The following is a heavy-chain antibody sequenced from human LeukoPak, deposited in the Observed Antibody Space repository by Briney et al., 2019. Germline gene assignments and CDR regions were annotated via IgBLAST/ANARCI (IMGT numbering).Heavy chain of an antibody. CDR2: ISGSGGST. V-gene: IGHV3-23*01. Sequence: GGSLRLSCAASGFTFSSYAMSWVRQAPGKGLEWVSAISGSGGSTYYADSVKGRFTISRDNSKNTLYLQMNSLRAEDTAVYYCANPPSDDSSGYYYSDWGQGTLVTVSS. J-gene: IGHJ4*02. CDR1: GFTFSSYA. CDR3: ANPPSDDSSGYYYSD. D-gene: IGHD3-22*01.